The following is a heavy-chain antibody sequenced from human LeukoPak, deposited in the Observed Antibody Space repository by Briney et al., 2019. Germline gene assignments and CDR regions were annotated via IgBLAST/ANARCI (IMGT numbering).Heavy chain of an antibody. D-gene: IGHD3-22*01. J-gene: IGHJ4*02. Sequence: GGSLRLSCAASGFTFSSYAMSWVRQAPGKGLEWVSAISGSGGSTYYADSVKGRFTISRDNSKNTLYLQMNSLRAEDTAVYYCAKGRHKYYYDSSGYFVYWGQGTLVTVSS. CDR2: ISGSGGST. CDR1: GFTFSSYA. V-gene: IGHV3-23*01. CDR3: AKGRHKYYYDSSGYFVY.